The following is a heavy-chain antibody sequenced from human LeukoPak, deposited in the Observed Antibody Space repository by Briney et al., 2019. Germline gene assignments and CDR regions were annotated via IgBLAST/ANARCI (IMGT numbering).Heavy chain of an antibody. Sequence: SETLSLTCTVPGGSISSGDYYWSWIRQPPGKGLEWIGYIYYSGSTYYNPSLKSRVTISVDTSKNQFSLKLSSVTAADTAVYYCARDGYSSSWYDLDDAFDIWGQGTMVTVSS. J-gene: IGHJ3*02. V-gene: IGHV4-30-4*08. CDR3: ARDGYSSSWYDLDDAFDI. D-gene: IGHD6-13*01. CDR2: IYYSGST. CDR1: GGSISSGDYY.